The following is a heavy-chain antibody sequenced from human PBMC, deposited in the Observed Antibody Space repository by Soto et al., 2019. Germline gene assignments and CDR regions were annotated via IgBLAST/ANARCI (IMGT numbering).Heavy chain of an antibody. J-gene: IGHJ1*01. CDR2: IWYDGSNK. D-gene: IGHD2-15*01. V-gene: IGHV3-33*01. CDR1: GFTFIRYG. CDR3: ATDRIGDCSGGSCFRYFHH. Sequence: GGALIPSFTASGFTFIRYGMHWVRQAPGKGLAWVAAIWYDGSNKYYADSVKGRFTISRDNSKNTLDPQMNSLRAEDTAVYYCATDRIGDCSGGSCFRYFHHWGQGTLVNV.